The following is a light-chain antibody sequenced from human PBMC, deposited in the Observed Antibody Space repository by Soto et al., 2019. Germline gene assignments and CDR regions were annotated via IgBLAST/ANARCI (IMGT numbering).Light chain of an antibody. J-gene: IGLJ1*01. CDR1: RSDVGSYNY. CDR3: SSYAGSNNFVA. V-gene: IGLV2-8*01. Sequence: SALTQPPSASGSPGQSVTISCTGTRSDVGSYNYVSWYQQRPGKAPKLMIYEVHKRPSGVPDRFSGSKSGNTASLTVSGLQAEDEADYYCSSYAGSNNFVAFGSGTKVTVL. CDR2: EVH.